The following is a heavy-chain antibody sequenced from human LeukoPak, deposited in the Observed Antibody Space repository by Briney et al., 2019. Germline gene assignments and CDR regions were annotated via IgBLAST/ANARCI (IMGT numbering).Heavy chain of an antibody. CDR2: INPKSGGT. CDR1: GYTFTDYY. Sequence: GASVKVSCKASGYTFTDYYIHLVRQAPGQGLEWMGWINPKSGGTNYAQKFQGRVTMTRDTSISTAYMELSSLRSDDTAVYYCARSGYYDHFDYWGQGTLVTVSS. V-gene: IGHV1-2*02. J-gene: IGHJ4*02. CDR3: ARSGYYDHFDY. D-gene: IGHD3-3*01.